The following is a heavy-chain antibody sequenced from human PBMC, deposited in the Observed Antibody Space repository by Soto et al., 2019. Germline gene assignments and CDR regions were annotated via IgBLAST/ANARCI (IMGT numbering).Heavy chain of an antibody. Sequence: PSQTLSLTCAISGDSVSSNSAAWNWIRQSPSRGLEWLGRTYYRSKWYNDYAVSVKSRITINPDTSKNQFSLQLNSVTPEDTAVYYCAREVFTGTMGMGINWFDPWGQGTLVTVSS. D-gene: IGHD1-7*01. J-gene: IGHJ5*02. CDR2: TYYRSKWYN. V-gene: IGHV6-1*01. CDR1: GDSVSSNSAA. CDR3: AREVFTGTMGMGINWFDP.